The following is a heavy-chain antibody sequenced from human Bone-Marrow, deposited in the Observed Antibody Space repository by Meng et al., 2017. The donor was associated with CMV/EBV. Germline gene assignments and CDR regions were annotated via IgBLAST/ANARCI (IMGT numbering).Heavy chain of an antibody. J-gene: IGHJ5*02. D-gene: IGHD6-13*01. CDR2: IYTSGST. CDR3: AREIAAGANWLDP. CDR1: GGSISSYY. Sequence: SEPLSLSCTVSGGSISSYYWSWIRQPAGKGLEWIWRIYTSGSTNYNPSLKSRVTMSVYTSKNQFSLKPSPVTAADTAVYYCAREIAAGANWLDPWGQGTLVTVSS. V-gene: IGHV4-4*07.